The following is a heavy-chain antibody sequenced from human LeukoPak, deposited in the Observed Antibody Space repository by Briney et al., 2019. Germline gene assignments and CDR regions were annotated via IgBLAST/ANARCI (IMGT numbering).Heavy chain of an antibody. V-gene: IGHV3-11*03. CDR3: ARTLRCSGGSCSASVDY. CDR2: ISSRSHYT. CDR1: GFTVSSNY. J-gene: IGHJ4*02. Sequence: GGSLRLSCAASGFTVSSNYMSWIRQAPGKGLECVSYISSRSHYTNYADSVKGRFTISRDNAKNSLYLQMNSLRAEDTAVYYCARTLRCSGGSCSASVDYWGQGTLVTVSS. D-gene: IGHD2-15*01.